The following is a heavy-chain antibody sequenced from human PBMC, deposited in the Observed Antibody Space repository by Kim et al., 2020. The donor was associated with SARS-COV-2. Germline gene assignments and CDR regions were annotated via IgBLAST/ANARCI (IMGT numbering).Heavy chain of an antibody. V-gene: IGHV4-4*07. J-gene: IGHJ4*01. D-gene: IGHD3-22*01. CDR1: GDSISSYY. CDR2: MYYNGGT. Sequence: SETLSLTCSVSGDSISSYYWSWVRQPAGKGLEWIGRMYYNGGTYYNPSLKSRVTMSVDTSKNQFSLMLTSVTAADTAVYYCARVAFVYDGSRGYYDLYF. CDR3: ARVAFVYDGSRGYYDLYF.